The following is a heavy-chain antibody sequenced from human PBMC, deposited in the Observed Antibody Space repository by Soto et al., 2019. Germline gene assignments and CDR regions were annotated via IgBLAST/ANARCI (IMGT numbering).Heavy chain of an antibody. Sequence: SETLSLTCTVSGGSVSSYYLGWIRQLPGKALEWIGYIYYSGSTKYNPSLKSRVTMSVDTSNNQFSLSVSSVTAADTAVYYCARHSNRNYGLYYFDFWGLGAPVTVSS. J-gene: IGHJ4*02. V-gene: IGHV4-59*08. D-gene: IGHD4-4*01. CDR3: ARHSNRNYGLYYFDF. CDR2: IYYSGST. CDR1: GGSVSSYY.